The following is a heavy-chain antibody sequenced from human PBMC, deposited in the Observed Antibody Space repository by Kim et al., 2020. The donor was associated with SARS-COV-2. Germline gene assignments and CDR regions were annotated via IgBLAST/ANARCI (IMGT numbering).Heavy chain of an antibody. V-gene: IGHV3-74*01. CDR1: GVTFSSYW. CDR3: ARDGEGACGGDCPRFDP. J-gene: IGHJ5*02. CDR2: INSDGSRT. Sequence: GGSLRLSCAASGVTFSSYWMHWVRQAPGKGLVWVSRINSDGSRTTYADSVKGRFTISRDNAKNTLYLQMNSLRAEDTAMYYCARDGEGACGGDCPRFDPWGQGTQVTVSS. D-gene: IGHD2-21*02.